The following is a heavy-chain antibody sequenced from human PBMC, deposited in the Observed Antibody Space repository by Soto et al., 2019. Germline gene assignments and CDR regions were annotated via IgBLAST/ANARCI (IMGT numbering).Heavy chain of an antibody. CDR3: ARGTCGGGTCNTIWFDP. V-gene: IGHV3-7*04. Sequence: PGGSLRLSCVASGFTFSSYWMSWVRQTPGKGLEWLANIKQDGSAKYYVDSVKGRFTISRDNAKNSLYLQMDSLITEDTAVYYCARGTCGGGTCNTIWFDPWGQGTLVTVSS. CDR2: IKQDGSAK. D-gene: IGHD2-21*01. CDR1: GFTFSSYW. J-gene: IGHJ5*02.